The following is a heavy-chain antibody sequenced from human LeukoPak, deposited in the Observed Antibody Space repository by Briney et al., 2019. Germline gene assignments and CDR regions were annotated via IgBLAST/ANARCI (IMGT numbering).Heavy chain of an antibody. J-gene: IGHJ4*02. CDR2: ISSSSSTI. Sequence: GGSLRLSCVASGFTFSIYTMNWVRQAPGKGLEWVSYISSSSSTIYYADSVKGRFTISRDNAKNSLCLQMNSLRAEDTAVYYCARGSVDYWGQGTLVTVSS. CDR3: ARGSVDY. V-gene: IGHV3-48*01. CDR1: GFTFSIYT.